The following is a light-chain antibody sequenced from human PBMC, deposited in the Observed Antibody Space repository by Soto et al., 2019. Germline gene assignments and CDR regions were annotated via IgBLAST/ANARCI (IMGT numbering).Light chain of an antibody. V-gene: IGKV3-20*01. Sequence: EIVLTQSPGTLTLSPGERVTLSCRASQSVSSNYLAWYQQNPGQAPRLLIYGASSRATGIPDRFSGSGSGTDFTLTISRLEPEDFAVYYCQQYGSSPLLTFGGGTKVEIK. CDR2: GAS. J-gene: IGKJ4*01. CDR1: QSVSSNY. CDR3: QQYGSSPLLT.